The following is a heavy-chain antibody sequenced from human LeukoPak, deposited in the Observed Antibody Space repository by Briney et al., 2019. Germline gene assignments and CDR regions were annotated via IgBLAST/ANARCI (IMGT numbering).Heavy chain of an antibody. Sequence: GGSLRPSCAASGFTFSSYGMHWVRQAPGKGLEWVAVISYDGSNNYYADSVKGRFTVCRDNSKNTLYLQMNSLRAEDTAVYYCAKDRYYYDSEDYFDYWGQGTLVTVSS. CDR2: ISYDGSNN. D-gene: IGHD3-22*01. J-gene: IGHJ4*02. CDR3: AKDRYYYDSEDYFDY. CDR1: GFTFSSYG. V-gene: IGHV3-30*18.